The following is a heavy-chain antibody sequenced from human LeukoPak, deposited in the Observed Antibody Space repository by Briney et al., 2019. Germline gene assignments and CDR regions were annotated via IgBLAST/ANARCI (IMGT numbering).Heavy chain of an antibody. V-gene: IGHV3-23*01. CDR2: VSSSGNT. D-gene: IGHD6-13*01. CDR3: VKGRISEDGLDF. J-gene: IGHJ4*02. Sequence: GGSLRLSCAASGFTFSRPAMTWVRQTPGKGLDWVSSVSSSGNTYYADSVKGRFTISRDNSKNMLYLQMNSLRAEDTAVYYCVKGRISEDGLDFWGQGTLVTVSS. CDR1: GFTFSRPA.